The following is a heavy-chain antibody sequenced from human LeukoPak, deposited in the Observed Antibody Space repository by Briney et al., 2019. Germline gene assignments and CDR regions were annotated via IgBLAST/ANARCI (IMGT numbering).Heavy chain of an antibody. Sequence: SQTLSLTCTVSGGSISSGSYYWSWIRQPAGKGLEWIGRIYTSGSTNYNPSLKSRVTISVDMSKNQFSLKLSSVTAADTAVYYCARRDYDFWSGYYTDAFDIWGQGTMVTVSS. J-gene: IGHJ3*02. CDR2: IYTSGST. CDR1: GGSISSGSYY. CDR3: ARRDYDFWSGYYTDAFDI. V-gene: IGHV4-61*02. D-gene: IGHD3-3*01.